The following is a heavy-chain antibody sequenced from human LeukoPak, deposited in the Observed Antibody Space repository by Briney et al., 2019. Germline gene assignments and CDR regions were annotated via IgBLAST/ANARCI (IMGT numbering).Heavy chain of an antibody. CDR2: IRYDGSNK. V-gene: IGHV3-30*02. CDR1: GFTFSSYG. J-gene: IGHJ4*02. CDR3: AGGYSYGWRYFDY. D-gene: IGHD5-18*01. Sequence: GGSLRLSCAASGFTFSSYGMHWVRQAPGKGLEWVAFIRYDGSNKYYADSVKGRFTISRDNSKNTLYLQMNGLRAEDTAVYYCAGGYSYGWRYFDYWGQGTLVTVSS.